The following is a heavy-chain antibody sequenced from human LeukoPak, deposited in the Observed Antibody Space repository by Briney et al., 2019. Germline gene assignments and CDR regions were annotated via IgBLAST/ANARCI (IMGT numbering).Heavy chain of an antibody. CDR2: IYYSGST. CDR3: ARHLQSGYSSGWYGY. J-gene: IGHJ4*02. Sequence: PSETLSLTCTVSGGSISSSSYYWGWIRQPPGKGLEWIGSIYYSGSTYHNPSLKSRVTISVDTSKNQFSLKLSSVTAADTAVYYCARHLQSGYSSGWYGYWGQGTLVTVSS. CDR1: GGSISSSSYY. V-gene: IGHV4-39*01. D-gene: IGHD6-19*01.